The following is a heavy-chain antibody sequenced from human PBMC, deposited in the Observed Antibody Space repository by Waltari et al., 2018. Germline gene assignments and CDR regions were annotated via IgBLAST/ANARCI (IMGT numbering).Heavy chain of an antibody. V-gene: IGHV1-8*01. CDR1: GYTFTSYD. Sequence: QVQLVQSGAEVKKPGASVKVSCKASGYTFTSYDINWVRQATGHRLDWMGWMNPNSGNTGYAQKFQGRVTMTRNTSISTAYMELSSLRSEDTAVYYCARVELRSDFWSGVKYYFDYWGQGTLVTVSS. CDR3: ARVELRSDFWSGVKYYFDY. D-gene: IGHD3-3*01. CDR2: MNPNSGNT. J-gene: IGHJ4*02.